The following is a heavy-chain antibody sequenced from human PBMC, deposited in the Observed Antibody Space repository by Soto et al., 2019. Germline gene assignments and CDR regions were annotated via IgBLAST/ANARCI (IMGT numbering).Heavy chain of an antibody. J-gene: IGHJ4*02. CDR3: ARGLGYCSGGRCYSVDY. V-gene: IGHV1-8*01. D-gene: IGHD2-15*01. Sequence: QVQLVQSGAEVKKPGASVKVSCKASGYTFTSSDINWVRQATGQGLEWMGWMNPNSGNTAYAQKFQGRGTMTRDTSITTAYMELSSLRFEDTALYYCARGLGYCSGGRCYSVDYWGQGTLVTVSS. CDR1: GYTFTSSD. CDR2: MNPNSGNT.